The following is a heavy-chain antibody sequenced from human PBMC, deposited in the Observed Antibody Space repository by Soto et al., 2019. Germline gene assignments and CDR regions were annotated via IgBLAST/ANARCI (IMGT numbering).Heavy chain of an antibody. J-gene: IGHJ4*02. D-gene: IGHD7-27*01. CDR1: GGSISSSSYY. CDR2: IYYSGST. V-gene: IGHV4-39*07. CDR3: ARDRGLGKGYFDY. Sequence: SETLSLTCTVSGGSISSSSYYWGWIRQPPGKGLEWIGSIYYSGSTYYNPSLKSRVTISVATSKNQFSLKLSSVTAAVTAVYYFARDRGLGKGYFDYWGQGTLVTVSS.